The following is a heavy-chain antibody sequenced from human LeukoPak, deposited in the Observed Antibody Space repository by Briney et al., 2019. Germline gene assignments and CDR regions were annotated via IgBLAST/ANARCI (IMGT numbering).Heavy chain of an antibody. Sequence: SETLSLTCTVSGDSISNYYWNWIRQPAGKGLEWIGCSSVSGSTNYNPSLKSRVTMSVVTSKKQFSLKLSSVTAADTAVYFCARDSGITATTAFAFDVWGQGTEVTVSS. CDR2: SSVSGST. D-gene: IGHD1-20*01. J-gene: IGHJ3*01. CDR1: GDSISNYY. CDR3: ARDSGITATTAFAFDV. V-gene: IGHV4-4*07.